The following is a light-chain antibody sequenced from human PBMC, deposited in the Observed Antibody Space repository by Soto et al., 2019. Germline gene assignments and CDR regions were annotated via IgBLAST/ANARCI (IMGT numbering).Light chain of an antibody. J-gene: IGLJ2*01. CDR3: CSYAGSYTPLV. CDR2: DVS. CDR1: SSDVGGYNY. V-gene: IGLV2-11*01. Sequence: QSALTQPRSVSGSPGQSVTISCTGTSSDVGGYNYVSWYQQHPGKAPKLMIYDVSKRPSGVPDRFSGSKSGNTASLTISGLQAEDEADYYCCSYAGSYTPLVFGGGTKVTVL.